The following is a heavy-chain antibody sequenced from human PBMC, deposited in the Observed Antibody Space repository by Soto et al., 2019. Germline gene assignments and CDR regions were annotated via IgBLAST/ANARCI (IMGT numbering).Heavy chain of an antibody. CDR3: ARPGHSGWISWLDT. V-gene: IGHV4-39*01. J-gene: IGHJ5*02. D-gene: IGHD6-25*01. CDR1: GGSISSDGYY. CDR2: VYYSGST. Sequence: SETLSLTCSVSGGSISSDGYYWGWIRQPPGKGLEWIGSVYYSGSTYYNPSLKRRVTISVDTSKSQFSLQLSSVTAADTAVYFCARPGHSGWISWLDTWGQGTVVTVSS.